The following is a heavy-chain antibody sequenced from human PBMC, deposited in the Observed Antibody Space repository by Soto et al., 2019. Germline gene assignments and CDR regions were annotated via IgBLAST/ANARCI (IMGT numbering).Heavy chain of an antibody. CDR1: GFTFSSYG. CDR3: AKAVGDYGFSPFDY. V-gene: IGHV3-30*18. Sequence: GGSLRLSCAASGFTFSSYGMHWVRQAPGKGLEWVAVISYDGSNKYYADSVKGRFTISRDNSKNTLYLQMNSLRAEDTAVYYCAKAVGDYGFSPFDYWGQGTLVTVSS. D-gene: IGHD4-17*01. J-gene: IGHJ4*02. CDR2: ISYDGSNK.